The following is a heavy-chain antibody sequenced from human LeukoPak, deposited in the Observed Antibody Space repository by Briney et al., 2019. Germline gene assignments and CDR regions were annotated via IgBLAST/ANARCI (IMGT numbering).Heavy chain of an antibody. Sequence: GGSLRLSCAASGFTFSDYYMSWIRQAPGKGLEWVSYISSSSSTIYYADSVKGRFTISRDNAKNSLYLQMNSLRAEDTAVYYCARAISSGYYFRAFDIWGQGTMVTVSS. CDR3: ARAISSGYYFRAFDI. D-gene: IGHD3-22*01. CDR1: GFTFSDYY. J-gene: IGHJ3*02. V-gene: IGHV3-11*04. CDR2: ISSSSSTI.